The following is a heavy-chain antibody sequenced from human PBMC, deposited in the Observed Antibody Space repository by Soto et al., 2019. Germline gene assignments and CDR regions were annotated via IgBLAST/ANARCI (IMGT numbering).Heavy chain of an antibody. D-gene: IGHD2-15*01. CDR1: GFTFSSFA. CDR3: AGGGAWTPEGLGY. CDR2: ISADVVNY. Sequence: QVQLVESGGGVVQPGRSLRLSCAASGFTFSSFAMHWVRQAPGKGLEWLAVISADVVNYYYAESVKGRFTISRDNSKNTRDLQMNSLRNEDTAGYYVAGGGAWTPEGLGYWSQGTLVTVSS. J-gene: IGHJ4*02. V-gene: IGHV3-30-3*01.